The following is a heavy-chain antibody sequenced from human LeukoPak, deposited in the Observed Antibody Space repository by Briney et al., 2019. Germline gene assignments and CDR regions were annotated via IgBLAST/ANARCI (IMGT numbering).Heavy chain of an antibody. V-gene: IGHV4-59*01. CDR2: IYYSGST. J-gene: IGHJ6*02. Sequence: SETLSLTCTVSGGSISSYYWSWIRQPPGKGLEWIGYIYYSGSTNYNPSLKSRVTISVDTSKNQFSLKLSSVTAADTAVYYCARDMIFGVGHYYYYGMDVWGQGTTVTVSS. CDR3: ARDMIFGVGHYYYYGMDV. D-gene: IGHD3/OR15-3a*01. CDR1: GGSISSYY.